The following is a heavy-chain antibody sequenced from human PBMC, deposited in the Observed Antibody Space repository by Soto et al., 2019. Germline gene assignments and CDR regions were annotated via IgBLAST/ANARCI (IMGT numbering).Heavy chain of an antibody. CDR3: ARESRCCSGGSCYFRPGIDY. D-gene: IGHD2-15*01. CDR1: GGTSSSYA. CDR2: TIPIFGTA. J-gene: IGHJ4*02. Sequence: QVQLVQSGAEVKKPGSSVKVSCKASGGTSSSYAISWVRQASGQGLEWMGGTIPIFGTANSAQKFQGRGTTTADESTSTAYMELSSLRSEDTAVYYCARESRCCSGGSCYFRPGIDYWGQGTLVTVSS. V-gene: IGHV1-69*12.